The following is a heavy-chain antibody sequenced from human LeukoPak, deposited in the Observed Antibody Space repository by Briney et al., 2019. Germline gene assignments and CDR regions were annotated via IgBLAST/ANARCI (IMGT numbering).Heavy chain of an antibody. J-gene: IGHJ4*02. D-gene: IGHD5-24*01. V-gene: IGHV4-39*01. Sequence: SETLSLTCTVSGGSINSHSYYWGWIRQPPGKGLEWIGSVYYDGTSYSNPSLKSRVGVFLDTSRDQFSLDLSFVTAADTALYYCVRHISTNTGYFDSCGQGTLVSVSS. CDR3: VRHISTNTGYFDS. CDR1: GGSINSHSYY. CDR2: VYYDGTS.